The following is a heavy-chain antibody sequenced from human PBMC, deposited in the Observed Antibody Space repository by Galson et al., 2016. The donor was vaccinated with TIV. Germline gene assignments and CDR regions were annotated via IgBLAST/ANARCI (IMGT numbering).Heavy chain of an antibody. CDR1: GFTFSGYA. D-gene: IGHD6-19*01. V-gene: IGHV3-23*01. CDR2: VTGRSRST. CDR3: ARTTPPPVSSNGWNDAFDF. Sequence: SLRLSCAASGFTFSGYAMRWVRQAPGKGLEWVSVVTGRSRSTHYADSVRGRFTISRDNSRNTLSLQMNSLRVEDTAVYFCARTTPPPVSSNGWNDAFDFWGQGTIVTVSS. J-gene: IGHJ3*01.